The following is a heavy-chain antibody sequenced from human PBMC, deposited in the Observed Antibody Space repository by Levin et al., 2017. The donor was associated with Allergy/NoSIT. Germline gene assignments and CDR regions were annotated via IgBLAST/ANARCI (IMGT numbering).Heavy chain of an antibody. CDR3: ARNGRGYSDYDYFDY. Sequence: GGSLRLSCAASGFSFSTYRMSWVRQAPGKGLEWVANIHQDGSEKYYVDSVKGRFTISRDNAKNSLYLQMNSLRAEDTAIYYCARNGRGYSDYDYFDYWGQGTLVTVSS. V-gene: IGHV3-7*01. CDR2: IHQDGSEK. CDR1: GFSFSTYR. D-gene: IGHD5-12*01. J-gene: IGHJ4*02.